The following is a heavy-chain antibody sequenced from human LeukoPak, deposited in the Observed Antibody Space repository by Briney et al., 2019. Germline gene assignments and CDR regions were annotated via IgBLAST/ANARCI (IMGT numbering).Heavy chain of an antibody. V-gene: IGHV3-7*01. CDR1: GFTFSSYW. Sequence: GGSLRLSCAASGFTFSSYWMSWVRQAPGKGLEWVANIKQDGSEKYYVDSVKGRFTISRDNAKNSLYLQMNSLRAEDTAVYYCAREDDYVWGSYRPSGWGQGTLVTVSS. D-gene: IGHD3-16*02. CDR2: IKQDGSEK. J-gene: IGHJ4*02. CDR3: AREDDYVWGSYRPSG.